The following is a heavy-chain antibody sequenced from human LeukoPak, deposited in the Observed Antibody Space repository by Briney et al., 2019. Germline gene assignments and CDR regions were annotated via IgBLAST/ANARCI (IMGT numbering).Heavy chain of an antibody. CDR2: INVGGDRT. Sequence: GGSLRLSCTASGFPFSAYAMSWVRLAPGKGLDWVSGINVGGDRTYYADSVKGRFTMSRDNSRNTLYLQMSGLRADDTAVYYCAKETRETRLANYFYDSSGYSNIDSWGQGTLVIVSA. V-gene: IGHV3-23*01. J-gene: IGHJ4*02. CDR1: GFPFSAYA. D-gene: IGHD3-22*01. CDR3: AKETRETRLANYFYDSSGYSNIDS.